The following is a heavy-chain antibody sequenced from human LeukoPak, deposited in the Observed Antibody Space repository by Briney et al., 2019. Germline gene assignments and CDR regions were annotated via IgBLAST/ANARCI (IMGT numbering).Heavy chain of an antibody. V-gene: IGHV3-23*01. Sequence: PGGSLRLSCAASGFTFSSYAMSWVRQAPGKGLEWVSAISGSGGSTYYADSVKGRFTISRDNFKNTLYLQMNSLRAEDTAVYYCAKAGRHCSSTSCPDYWGQGTLVTVSS. CDR2: ISGSGGST. CDR1: GFTFSSYA. D-gene: IGHD2-2*01. CDR3: AKAGRHCSSTSCPDY. J-gene: IGHJ4*02.